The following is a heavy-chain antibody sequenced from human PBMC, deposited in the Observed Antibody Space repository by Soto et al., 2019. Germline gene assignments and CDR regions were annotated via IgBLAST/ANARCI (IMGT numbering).Heavy chain of an antibody. CDR1: GGSLSSFY. Sequence: QVRLQESGPGLVKSSETLSLTCTVSGGSLSSFYWGWIRRPPGKGLEWIGYIYHSGTTRYNSSLKSRATMSVDSSKNEFSLKLTSVTAADTATYYCARVHKEELVTVPAAHYDHWGHGTLVTVAS. CDR2: IYHSGTT. D-gene: IGHD2-2*01. CDR3: ARVHKEELVTVPAAHYDH. J-gene: IGHJ4*01. V-gene: IGHV4-59*01.